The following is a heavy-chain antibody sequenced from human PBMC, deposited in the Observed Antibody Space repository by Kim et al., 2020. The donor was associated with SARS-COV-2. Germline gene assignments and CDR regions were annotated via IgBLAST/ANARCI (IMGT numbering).Heavy chain of an antibody. CDR1: GYTFSTYA. V-gene: IGHV1-3*01. CDR3: ARGGGPGLGY. CDR2: IIGGNGNT. D-gene: IGHD2-15*01. Sequence: ASVKVSCKASGYTFSTYAIHWVRQAPGQRLECMGWIIGGNGNTYYSQKFQGRVTFTRDTSATTAYMELSSLRSEDTAVYYCARGGGPGLGYWGQGTLVTVSS. J-gene: IGHJ4*02.